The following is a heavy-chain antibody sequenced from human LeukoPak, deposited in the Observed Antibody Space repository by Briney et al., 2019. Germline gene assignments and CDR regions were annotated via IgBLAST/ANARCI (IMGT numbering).Heavy chain of an antibody. CDR3: STEGYTYGYHSFDI. J-gene: IGHJ3*02. CDR2: IRKKSEGGTT. V-gene: IGHV3-15*01. Sequence: GGSLRLSCAASGFSFSNAWMSWVRQVPGKGLEWFGRIRKKSEGGTTEYAAPVKGRLTISRDDSKNTLYLQMNSLKIEGTAVYYCSTEGYTYGYHSFDIWGQGTMVTVSS. CDR1: GFSFSNAW. D-gene: IGHD5-18*01.